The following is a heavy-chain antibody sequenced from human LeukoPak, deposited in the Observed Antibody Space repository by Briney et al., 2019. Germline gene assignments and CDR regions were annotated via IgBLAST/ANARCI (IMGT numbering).Heavy chain of an antibody. CDR2: ISAYNGNT. V-gene: IGHV1-18*01. J-gene: IGHJ3*02. Sequence: ASVKVSCKASGYTFTSYGISWVRQAPGQGLEWMGWISAYNGNTNYAQKLQGRVTMTTDTSTSTAYMELRSLRSGDTAVYYCARERYYYDSSGSDAFDIWGQGTMVTVSS. CDR1: GYTFTSYG. D-gene: IGHD3-22*01. CDR3: ARERYYYDSSGSDAFDI.